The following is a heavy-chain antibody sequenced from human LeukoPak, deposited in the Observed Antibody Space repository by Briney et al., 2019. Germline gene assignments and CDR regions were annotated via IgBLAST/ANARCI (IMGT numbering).Heavy chain of an antibody. CDR1: GFTFSSYG. D-gene: IGHD5-18*01. V-gene: IGHV3-30*18. J-gene: IGHJ3*02. CDR3: AKDRLGYSYGSDAFDI. Sequence: GGSLRLSCAASGFTFSSYGMHWVRQAPGKGLEWVAVISYDGSNKYYADSVKGRFTISRDNSKNTLYLQMNSLRAEDTAVYYCAKDRLGYSYGSDAFDIWGQGPMVTVSS. CDR2: ISYDGSNK.